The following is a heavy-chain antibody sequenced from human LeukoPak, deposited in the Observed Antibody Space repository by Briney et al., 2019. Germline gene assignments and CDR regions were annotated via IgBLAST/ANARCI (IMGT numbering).Heavy chain of an antibody. CDR3: AYGDYYDSSGYYSSY. J-gene: IGHJ4*02. D-gene: IGHD3-22*01. Sequence: GGSLRLSCAASGFTVSSNYMSRVRQAPGKGLEWVSVIYSGGSTYYADSVKGRFTISRDNPKNTLYLQMNSLRAEDTAVYYCAYGDYYDSSGYYSSYWGQGTLVTVSS. CDR1: GFTVSSNY. V-gene: IGHV3-53*01. CDR2: IYSGGST.